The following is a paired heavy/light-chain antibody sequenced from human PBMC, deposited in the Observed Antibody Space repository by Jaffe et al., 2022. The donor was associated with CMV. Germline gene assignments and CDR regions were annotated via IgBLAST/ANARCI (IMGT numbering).Light chain of an antibody. J-gene: IGKJ3*01. CDR2: AAS. V-gene: IGKV3-15*01. CDR3: QQYNNWPPGKFT. CDR1: ESVSGN. Sequence: EIVMTQSPATLSVSPGERATLSCRASESVSGNLAWYQHKPGQAPRLLIYAASTRATGIPARFSGSGSGTEFTLTISSLQSEDFAVYYCQQYNNWPPGKFTFGPGTKVDIK.
Heavy chain of an antibody. CDR1: GFTFDDYA. J-gene: IGHJ2*01. V-gene: IGHV3-9*01. CDR2: ISWNGDSI. Sequence: EVQLVESGGGLVQPGRSLRLSCAAFGFTFDDYAMHWVRQAPGKDLEWVAGISWNGDSIGYADSVKGRFAISRDNAKNSLYLQMNSLRAEDTALYYCAKSWVNDFWSGYRPYWYFDLWGRGTLVTVSS. D-gene: IGHD3-3*01. CDR3: AKSWVNDFWSGYRPYWYFDL.